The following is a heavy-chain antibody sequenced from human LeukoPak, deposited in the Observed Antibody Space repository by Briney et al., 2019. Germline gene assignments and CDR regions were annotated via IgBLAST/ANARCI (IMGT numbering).Heavy chain of an antibody. J-gene: IGHJ3*01. CDR1: GFTFSHYS. V-gene: IGHV3-21*01. CDR3: VRCTFVLHKRCSAFDV. Sequence: GGSLRLSCAASGFTFSHYSMNWVRQAPGKGLEWVSSITSTTTYTYYADSVKGRFTISRDNAKNSLFLQMNSLRAEDTAVYYCVRCTFVLHKRCSAFDVWGQGTMVTVSA. D-gene: IGHD1-1*01. CDR2: ITSTTTYT.